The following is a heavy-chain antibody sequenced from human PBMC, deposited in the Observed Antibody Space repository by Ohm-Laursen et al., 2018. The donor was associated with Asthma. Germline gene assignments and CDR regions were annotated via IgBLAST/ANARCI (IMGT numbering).Heavy chain of an antibody. V-gene: IGHV1-3*01. CDR3: ARDSSDYCSGGSCYLGFDP. CDR2: INAGNGNT. D-gene: IGHD2-15*01. J-gene: IGHJ5*02. CDR1: GYTFTSYA. Sequence: SVKVSCKASGYTFTSYAMHWVRQAPGQRLEWMGWINAGNGNTKYSQKFQGRVTITRDTSASTAYMELSSLRSEDTAVYYCARDSSDYCSGGSCYLGFDPWGQGTLVTVSS.